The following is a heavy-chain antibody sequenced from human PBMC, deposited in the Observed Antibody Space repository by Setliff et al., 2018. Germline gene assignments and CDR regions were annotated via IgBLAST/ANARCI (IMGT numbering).Heavy chain of an antibody. CDR3: ARVSRTIVAARGFDY. Sequence: ASVKVSCKASGYTFTNYGFSWVRQAPGQGLEWMGWISTYNGHTNYAQKLQGRVTLTTDTATSTAYMELRSLRSDDTAVYYCARVSRTIVAARGFDYWGQGTLVTVSS. J-gene: IGHJ4*02. V-gene: IGHV1-18*01. CDR2: ISTYNGHT. CDR1: GYTFTNYG. D-gene: IGHD1-26*01.